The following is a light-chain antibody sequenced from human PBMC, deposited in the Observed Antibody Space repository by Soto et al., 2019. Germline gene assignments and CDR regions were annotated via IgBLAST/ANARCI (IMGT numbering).Light chain of an antibody. CDR3: QQYGTSLRT. V-gene: IGKV3-20*01. CDR2: GAS. J-gene: IGKJ1*01. CDR1: QSVSRSY. Sequence: EIVLTQSPGTLSLSPGERATLSCRASQSVSRSYLAWYQQKPGQAPRLLIYGASSRATGIPDRFSGSGSGTDFRLTISRLEPEDFAVYFCQQYGTSLRTFGQGTKVEIK.